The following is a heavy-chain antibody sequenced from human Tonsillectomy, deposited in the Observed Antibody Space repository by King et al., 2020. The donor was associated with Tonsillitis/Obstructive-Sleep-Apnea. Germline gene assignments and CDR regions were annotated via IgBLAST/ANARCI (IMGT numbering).Heavy chain of an antibody. CDR2: ISSSGSII. Sequence: VQLVESGGGLVQPGGSLRLSCAASGFTFSTYEMNWVRQAPGKGLEWISYISSSGSIIYYADPLKGRFTISRDNAKNSLYLEMNSLRSEETAVSYFARDEATVTIYGMDVWGQGTTVTVSS. CDR3: ARDEATVTIYGMDV. J-gene: IGHJ6*02. CDR1: GFTFSTYE. D-gene: IGHD4-11*01. V-gene: IGHV3-48*03.